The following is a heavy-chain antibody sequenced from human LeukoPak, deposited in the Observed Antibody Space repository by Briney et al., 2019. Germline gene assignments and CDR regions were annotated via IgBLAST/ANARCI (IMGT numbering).Heavy chain of an antibody. V-gene: IGHV3-23*01. D-gene: IGHD3-22*01. CDR2: ISGSGDRT. Sequence: PGGSLRLSCAASGFTFSSYGMSWVRQAPGKGLEWVSGISGSGDRTYYADSVKGRFTISRDTSKNTLYLQMNSLRAEDTAVYYCAKDSAYYYDSSGVEYFQHWGQGTLVTVSS. J-gene: IGHJ1*01. CDR1: GFTFSSYG. CDR3: AKDSAYYYDSSGVEYFQH.